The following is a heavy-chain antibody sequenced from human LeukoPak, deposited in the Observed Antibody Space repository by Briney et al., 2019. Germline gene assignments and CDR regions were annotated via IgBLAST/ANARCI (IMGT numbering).Heavy chain of an antibody. CDR3: ARAWEQQLVQGAFDI. V-gene: IGHV4-59*01. CDR2: IFYSGGT. Sequence: TSETLSLTCTVSGGSISSNFWSWIRQPPGKGLEWIGFIFYSGGTNYNPSLKSRVTISVDTSKNQFSLKLSSVTAADTAVYYCARAWEQQLVQGAFDIWGQGTLVTVSS. D-gene: IGHD6-13*01. CDR1: GGSISSNF. J-gene: IGHJ3*02.